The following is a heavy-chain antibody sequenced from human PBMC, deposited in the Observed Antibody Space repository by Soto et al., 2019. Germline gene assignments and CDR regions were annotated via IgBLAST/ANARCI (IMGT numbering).Heavy chain of an antibody. CDR1: GFTFSSYG. Sequence: QVQLVESGGGVVQPGRSLRLSCAASGFTFSSYGMHWVRQAPGKGLEWVAVISYDGSNKYNADSVKGRFTISRDNSKNTRYLQMNSLRAEDTAVYYCAKLNYWGQGTLVTVSS. J-gene: IGHJ4*02. CDR3: AKLNY. V-gene: IGHV3-30*18. CDR2: ISYDGSNK.